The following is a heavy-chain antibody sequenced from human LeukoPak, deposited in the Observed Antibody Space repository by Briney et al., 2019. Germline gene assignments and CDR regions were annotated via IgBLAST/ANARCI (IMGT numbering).Heavy chain of an antibody. CDR2: INHSGST. J-gene: IGHJ3*02. Sequence: SETLSLTCAVYGGSFSGYYWSWIRQPPGKGLEWIGEINHSGSTNYNPSLKSRVTISVDTSKNQFSLKLSSVTAADTAVYYCARVREDAFDIWGQGTMVTVSS. V-gene: IGHV4-34*01. CDR1: GGSFSGYY. D-gene: IGHD1-26*01. CDR3: ARVREDAFDI.